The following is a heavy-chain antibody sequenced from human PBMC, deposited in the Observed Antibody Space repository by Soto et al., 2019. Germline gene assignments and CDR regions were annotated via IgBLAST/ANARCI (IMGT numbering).Heavy chain of an antibody. Sequence: GSSVKVSCKASGGTFSSYAISWVRQAPGQGLEWMGGIIPIFGTANYAQKFQGRVTITADESTSTAYMELSSLRSEDTAVYYCARDPFGGGTTTYNWFDPWGQGTLVTVSS. D-gene: IGHD1-7*01. CDR1: GGTFSSYA. CDR2: IIPIFGTA. V-gene: IGHV1-69*13. J-gene: IGHJ5*02. CDR3: ARDPFGGGTTTYNWFDP.